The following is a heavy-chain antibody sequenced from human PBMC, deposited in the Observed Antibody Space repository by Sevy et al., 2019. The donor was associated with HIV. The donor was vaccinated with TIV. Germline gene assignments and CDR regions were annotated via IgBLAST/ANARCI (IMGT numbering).Heavy chain of an antibody. CDR1: GFTFSSYA. J-gene: IGHJ3*02. CDR2: SGSGGNT. V-gene: IGHV3-23*01. Sequence: GGSLRLSCAASGFTFSSYAMNWVRQVPGKGLEWVSSGSGGNTYYADSVKGRFTISRDSSKNTVSLQMNSLRAEDSAIYYCAKGTLIGAAGLDAFDIWGQGTKVTVSS. CDR3: AKGTLIGAAGLDAFDI. D-gene: IGHD6-13*01.